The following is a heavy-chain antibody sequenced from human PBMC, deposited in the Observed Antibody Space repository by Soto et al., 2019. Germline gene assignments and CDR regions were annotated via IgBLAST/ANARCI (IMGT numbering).Heavy chain of an antibody. CDR2: ISSSSSYI. J-gene: IGHJ4*02. CDR3: AREEGYDSSGYYGGSNFDY. D-gene: IGHD3-22*01. CDR1: GFTFSSYS. Sequence: GGSLRLSCAASGFTFSSYSMNWVRQAPGKGLEWVSSISSSSSYIYYADSVKGRFTISRDNAKNSLYLQMNSLRAEDTAVYYCAREEGYDSSGYYGGSNFDYWGQGTLVTVSS. V-gene: IGHV3-21*01.